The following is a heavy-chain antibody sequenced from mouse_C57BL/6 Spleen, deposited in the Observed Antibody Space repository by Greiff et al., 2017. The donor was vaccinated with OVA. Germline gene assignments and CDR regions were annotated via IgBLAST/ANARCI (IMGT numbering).Heavy chain of an antibody. V-gene: IGHV5-9*01. Sequence: EVQRVESGGGLVKPGGSLKLSCAASGFTFSSYTMSWVRQTPEKRLEWVATISGGGGNTYYPDSVKGRFTISRDNAKNTLYLQMSSLRSEDTALYYCARAYGNYLYFDYWGQGTTLTVSS. CDR1: GFTFSSYT. D-gene: IGHD2-1*01. J-gene: IGHJ2*01. CDR3: ARAYGNYLYFDY. CDR2: ISGGGGNT.